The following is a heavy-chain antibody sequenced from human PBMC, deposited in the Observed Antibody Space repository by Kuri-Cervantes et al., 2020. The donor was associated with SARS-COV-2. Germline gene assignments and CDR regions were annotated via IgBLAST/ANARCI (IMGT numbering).Heavy chain of an antibody. CDR2: ISYDGSNK. D-gene: IGHD3-3*01. CDR1: GFTFSSYA. CDR3: ARLHDPPYYDFWSGSDFDY. V-gene: IGHV3-30-3*01. J-gene: IGHJ4*02. Sequence: GGSLRLSCAASGFTFSSYAMHWVRQAPGKGLEWVAVISYDGSNKYYADSVKGRFTISRDNSKNTLYLQMNSLKAEDTAVYYCARLHDPPYYDFWSGSDFDYWGQGTLVTVSS.